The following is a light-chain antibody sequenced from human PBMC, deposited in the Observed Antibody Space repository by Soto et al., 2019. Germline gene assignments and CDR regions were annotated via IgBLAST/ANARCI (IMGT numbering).Light chain of an antibody. V-gene: IGLV2-11*01. Sequence: QSVLTQPRSVSGSPGQSVTISCTRTSNYVSWYQQHSGQAPKLMIYDVNKRPSGVPDRFSGSKSGNTASLTISGLQAEDEADYYCCSFAGSYTSYVFGAGTKVTVL. CDR1: SNY. CDR3: CSFAGSYTSYV. J-gene: IGLJ1*01. CDR2: DVN.